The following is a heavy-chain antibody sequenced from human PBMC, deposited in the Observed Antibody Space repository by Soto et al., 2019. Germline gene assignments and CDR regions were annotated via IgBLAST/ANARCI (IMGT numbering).Heavy chain of an antibody. V-gene: IGHV3-23*01. D-gene: IGHD3-3*01. J-gene: IGHJ4*02. CDR1: GFTLSSFA. Sequence: EVQLLESGGGLVQPGGSLRLSCAASGFTLSSFAMSWVRQAPGKGLEWVSAISGNSDNTYYVDSVRGRFTILRDNSKNTVYLQMSRLRAEDTAIYYCAKSDVWNVYQYIDYWGQGILVTVSS. CDR2: ISGNSDNT. CDR3: AKSDVWNVYQYIDY.